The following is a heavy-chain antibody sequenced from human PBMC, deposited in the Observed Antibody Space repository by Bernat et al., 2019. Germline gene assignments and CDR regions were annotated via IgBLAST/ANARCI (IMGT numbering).Heavy chain of an antibody. CDR3: TTVGSGSYSEDYYYYGMDV. CDR1: GFTFSNAW. V-gene: IGHV3-15*01. Sequence: EVQLVESGGGLVKPGGSLRLSCAASGFTFSNAWMSWVRQAPGKGLEWVGRIKSKTDGGTTDYAAPVKGRFTISRDDSKNTLYLQMNRLKTEDTAVYYCTTVGSGSYSEDYYYYGMDVWGQGTTVTDSS. D-gene: IGHD1-26*01. J-gene: IGHJ6*02. CDR2: IKSKTDGGTT.